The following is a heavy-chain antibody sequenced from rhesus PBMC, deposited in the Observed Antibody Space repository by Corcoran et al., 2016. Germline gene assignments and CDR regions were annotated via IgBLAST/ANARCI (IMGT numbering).Heavy chain of an antibody. CDR2: IYGSIGST. CDR1: GGSIRSGYG. V-gene: IGHV4S7*01. CDR3: ARHDTVTTDGLDS. D-gene: IGHD4-23*01. J-gene: IGHJ6*01. Sequence: QVQLQESGPGLVKPSEPLSLTCAVSGGSIRSGYGWIWIRQPPGQGLEWMGHIYGSIGSTYYNPSLKSRVTISKDTSKNQFSLKLSSVTAADTAVYYCARHDTVTTDGLDSWGQGVVVTVSS.